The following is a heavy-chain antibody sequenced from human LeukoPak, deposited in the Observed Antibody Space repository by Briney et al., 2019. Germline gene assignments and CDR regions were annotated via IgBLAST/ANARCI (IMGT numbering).Heavy chain of an antibody. CDR1: GGSISSYY. CDR2: IYTSGST. Sequence: SETLSLPCTVSGGSISSYYWSWIRQPAGKGLEWIGRIYTSGSTNYNPSLKSRVTMSVDTSKNQFSLKLSSVTAADTAVYYCARDQVDTAMGYYYYYGMDVWGQGTTVTVSS. J-gene: IGHJ6*02. CDR3: ARDQVDTAMGYYYYYGMDV. V-gene: IGHV4-4*07. D-gene: IGHD5-18*01.